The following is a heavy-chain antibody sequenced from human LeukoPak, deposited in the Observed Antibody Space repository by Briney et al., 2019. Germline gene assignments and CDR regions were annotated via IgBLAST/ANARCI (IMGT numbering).Heavy chain of an antibody. CDR2: ISDDGRRK. Sequence: AGGSLRLSCAVSGFSFISHGMHWVRQAPGKGLEWVGVISDDGRRKDYADSVKGRFTISRDNSKDTLYLQMNSLRAEDTAVYYCAKRPSDYGDYVSYFDYWGQGTLVTVSS. CDR3: AKRPSDYGDYVSYFDY. D-gene: IGHD4-17*01. V-gene: IGHV3-30*18. CDR1: GFSFISHG. J-gene: IGHJ4*02.